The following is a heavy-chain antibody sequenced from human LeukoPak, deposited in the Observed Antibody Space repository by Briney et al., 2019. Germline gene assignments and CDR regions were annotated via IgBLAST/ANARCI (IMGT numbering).Heavy chain of an antibody. CDR3: AKAGAYYYGSGTDY. Sequence: GGSLRLSCAASGFTFSSYGIQWLRQAPGKGLEWVAVISYGGSNKYCADSVKGRFTISRDNSKNTLYLQMNSLRAEDTAVYYCAKAGAYYYGSGTDYWGQGTLVTVSS. CDR2: ISYGGSNK. D-gene: IGHD3-10*01. CDR1: GFTFSSYG. J-gene: IGHJ4*02. V-gene: IGHV3-30*18.